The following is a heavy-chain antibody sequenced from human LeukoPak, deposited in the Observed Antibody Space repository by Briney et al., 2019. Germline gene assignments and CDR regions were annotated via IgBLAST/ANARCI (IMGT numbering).Heavy chain of an antibody. CDR2: INHSGST. CDR3: ARARRSLIIAAAGGVTFDI. V-gene: IGHV4-34*01. D-gene: IGHD6-13*01. J-gene: IGHJ3*02. CDR1: GGSFSGYY. Sequence: SETLSLTCAVYGGSFSGYYWSWIRQPPGKGLEWFGEINHSGSTNYNPSLKSRVTISVDTSKNQFSLKLSSVTAADTAVYYCARARRSLIIAAAGGVTFDIWGQGTMVTVSS.